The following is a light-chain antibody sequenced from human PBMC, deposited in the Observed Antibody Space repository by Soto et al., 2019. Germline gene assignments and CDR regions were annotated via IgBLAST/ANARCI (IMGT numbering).Light chain of an antibody. V-gene: IGKV3-15*01. CDR2: GAA. J-gene: IGKJ1*01. CDR3: QQYHNWPA. CDR1: QSVFSS. Sequence: EIVMTQSPATLSVSPGERATLSCRASQSVFSSLAWFQQKPGQAPRLLIYGAATRATGIPARFSGSGSGTEFTLTICSLQSEDFAIYYCQQYHNWPAFGQGTKVEIK.